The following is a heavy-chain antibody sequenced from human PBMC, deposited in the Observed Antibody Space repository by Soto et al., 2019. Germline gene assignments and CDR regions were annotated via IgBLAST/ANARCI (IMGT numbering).Heavy chain of an antibody. V-gene: IGHV1-69*13. J-gene: IGHJ3*02. Sequence: GASVKVSCKASGGTFSSYAISWGRQAPGQGLEWVGGIIPIFGTANYAQKFQGRVTITADESTSTAYMELSSLRSEDTAVYYCARDSNYYDSSGYYYVHDAFDIWGQGTMVTVSS. CDR3: ARDSNYYDSSGYYYVHDAFDI. CDR1: GGTFSSYA. D-gene: IGHD3-22*01. CDR2: IIPIFGTA.